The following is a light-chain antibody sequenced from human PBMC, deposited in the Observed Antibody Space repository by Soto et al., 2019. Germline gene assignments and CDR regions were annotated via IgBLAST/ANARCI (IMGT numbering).Light chain of an antibody. V-gene: IGLV2-11*01. J-gene: IGLJ1*01. Sequence: QSALTQPRSVSGSPGQSVTISCTGTSSDVGGYNYVSWYQQLPGRAPRVMIYDVKTRPSGVPDRFSGSNSGNTASLTISELQAEDEADYNCCSYAGDYTFVCGTGTKLTVL. CDR1: SSDVGGYNY. CDR2: DVK. CDR3: CSYAGDYTFV.